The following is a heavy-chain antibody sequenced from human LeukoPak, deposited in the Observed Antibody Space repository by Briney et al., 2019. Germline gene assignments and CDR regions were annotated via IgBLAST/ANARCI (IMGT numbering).Heavy chain of an antibody. V-gene: IGHV3-23*01. J-gene: IGHJ5*02. CDR3: AKIGRGPLLWFGELFDESSSWFDP. Sequence: HTGGSLRLSCAASGFTFSSYAMSWVRQAPGKGLEWVSAISGSGGSTYYADSVKGRFTISRDNSKNTLYLQMNSLRAEDTAVYYCAKIGRGPLLWFGELFDESSSWFDPWGQGTLVTVSS. D-gene: IGHD3-10*01. CDR1: GFTFSSYA. CDR2: ISGSGGST.